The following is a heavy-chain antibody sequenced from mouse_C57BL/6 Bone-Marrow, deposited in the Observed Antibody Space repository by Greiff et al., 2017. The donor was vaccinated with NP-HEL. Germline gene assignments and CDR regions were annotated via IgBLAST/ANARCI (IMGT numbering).Heavy chain of an antibody. CDR2: INPNNGGT. CDR3: AREAGY. J-gene: IGHJ2*01. Sequence: VQLQQSGPELVKPGASVKISCKASGYTFTDYYMNWVKQSHGKSLEWIGDINPNNGGTSYNQKFKGKATLTVDKSSSTAYMELRSLTSEDSAVYYCAREAGYWGQGTTLTVSS. CDR1: GYTFTDYY. V-gene: IGHV1-26*01.